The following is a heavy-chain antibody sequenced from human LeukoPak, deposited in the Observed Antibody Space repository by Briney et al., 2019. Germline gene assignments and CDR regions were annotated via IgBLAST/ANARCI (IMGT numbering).Heavy chain of an antibody. CDR3: PPNWFDP. J-gene: IGHJ5*02. V-gene: IGHV1-8*01. Sequence: ASVKVSFKGSGYTFTMYDINWVRQATGQGGERMGWMNPKSGNTGYTQKFQGRVTMTRNTSTSTAYMELSSLRSEDTAVYYCPPNWFDPWGQGTLVTVSS. CDR1: GYTFTMYD. CDR2: MNPKSGNT.